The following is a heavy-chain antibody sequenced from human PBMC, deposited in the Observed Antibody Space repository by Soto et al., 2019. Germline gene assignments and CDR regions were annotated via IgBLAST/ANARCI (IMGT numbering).Heavy chain of an antibody. J-gene: IGHJ6*02. V-gene: IGHV5-51*01. CDR2: IYPGDSDT. CDR1: GYSFTSYW. Sequence: GESLKISCKGSGYSFTSYWIGWVRQMPGKGLEWMGIIYPGDSDTRYSPSFQGQVTISADKSISTAYLQWSSLKASDTAMYYCAKVGATQYYYYGMDVWGQGTTVTVSS. D-gene: IGHD1-26*01. CDR3: AKVGATQYYYYGMDV.